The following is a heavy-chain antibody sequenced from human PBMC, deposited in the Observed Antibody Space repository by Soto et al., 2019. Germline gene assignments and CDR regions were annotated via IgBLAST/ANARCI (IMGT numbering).Heavy chain of an antibody. J-gene: IGHJ4*02. CDR2: IYYSGST. Sequence: SETLSLTCTVSGGSISSGGYYWSWIRQHPGKGLEWIGYIYYSGSTYYNPSLKSRVTISVDTSKNQFSLKLSSVTAADTAVYYCEREKGSWHTFDYWGQGTLVTVSS. CDR3: EREKGSWHTFDY. D-gene: IGHD6-13*01. CDR1: GGSISSGGYY. V-gene: IGHV4-31*03.